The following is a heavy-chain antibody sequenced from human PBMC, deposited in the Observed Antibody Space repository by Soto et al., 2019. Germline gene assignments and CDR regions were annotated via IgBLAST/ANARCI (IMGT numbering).Heavy chain of an antibody. J-gene: IGHJ6*02. CDR3: ARGKPYYDFWGGIEGGNGMDV. CDR2: IYYSGST. V-gene: IGHV4-31*03. Sequence: SETLSLTCTVSGGSISSGGYYWSWIRQHPGKGLEWIGYIYYSGSTYYNPSLKSRVTISVDTSKNQFSLKLSSVTAADTAVYYCARGKPYYDFWGGIEGGNGMDVWGQGTTVTVSS. CDR1: GGSISSGGYY. D-gene: IGHD3-3*01.